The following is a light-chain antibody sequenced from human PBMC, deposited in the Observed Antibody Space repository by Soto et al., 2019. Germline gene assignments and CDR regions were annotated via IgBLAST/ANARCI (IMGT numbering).Light chain of an antibody. CDR3: QQSYYTPPYT. J-gene: IGKJ2*01. CDR2: AAS. V-gene: IGKV1-39*01. Sequence: DIQMTQSPSSLSASVGDRVTITCRTSQTISRYLKWYHQKPGKAPKLLIYAASTLQSGVPSRCSGSGSGSEYTLTISSLQPEDFATYYCQQSYYTPPYTFGKGTKVDI. CDR1: QTISRY.